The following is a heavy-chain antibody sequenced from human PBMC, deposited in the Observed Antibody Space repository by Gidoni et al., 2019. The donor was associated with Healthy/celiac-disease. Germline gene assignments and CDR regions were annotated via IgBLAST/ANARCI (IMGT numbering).Heavy chain of an antibody. CDR3: TTTYYYDSSGYYPYYFDY. CDR1: GFTFSNAW. D-gene: IGHD3-22*01. Sequence: EVQLVESGGGLVKPGGSLGLSCAASGFTFSNAWMGWVRQAPGKGLEWVGRIKSKTDGGTTDYAAPVKGRFTISRDDSKNTLYLQMNSLKTEDTAVYYCTTTYYYDSSGYYPYYFDYWGQGTLVTVSS. J-gene: IGHJ4*02. V-gene: IGHV3-15*01. CDR2: IKSKTDGGTT.